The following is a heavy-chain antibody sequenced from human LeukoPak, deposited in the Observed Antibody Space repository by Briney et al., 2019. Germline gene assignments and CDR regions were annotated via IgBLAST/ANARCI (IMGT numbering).Heavy chain of an antibody. CDR1: GFTLENYW. D-gene: IGHD2/OR15-2a*01. J-gene: IGHJ4*02. CDR3: TREYPWFYYFDS. CDR2: INSYGSST. Sequence: GGSLRLSSAASGFTLENYWMHWVRQAPGKGLVWVSRINSYGSSTSYAVSVKGRFTISRDNAKNTLYLQMNSLRAEDTAVYFCTREYPWFYYFDSWGRGTLVTASS. V-gene: IGHV3-74*01.